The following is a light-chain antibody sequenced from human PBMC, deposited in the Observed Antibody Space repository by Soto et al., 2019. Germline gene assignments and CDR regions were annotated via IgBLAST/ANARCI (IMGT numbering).Light chain of an antibody. CDR3: QVWDSSSDHRE. V-gene: IGLV3-21*02. CDR1: NIGSKS. J-gene: IGLJ3*02. Sequence: SYELTQPPSVSVAPGQTARIPCGGNNIGSKSVHWYQQKPGQAPVLVVYDDSDRPSGIPERFSGSNSGNTATLTISRVEAGDEADYYCQVWDSSSDHREFGGGTQLTVL. CDR2: DDS.